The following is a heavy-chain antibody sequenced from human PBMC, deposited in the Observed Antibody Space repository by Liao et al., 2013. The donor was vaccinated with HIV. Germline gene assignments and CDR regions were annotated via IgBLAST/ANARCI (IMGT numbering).Heavy chain of an antibody. J-gene: IGHJ4*02. Sequence: QVQLQESGPGLVKPSETLSLTCTVSGGSISNYYWSWIRQPPGKGLEWIGEINHSGSTNYNPSLKSRVTISLDTSKNQFSLKLSSVTAADTAVYYCARGQGPGIAAAGCDYWGQGTLVTVSS. CDR1: GGSISNYY. CDR2: INHSGST. CDR3: ARGQGPGIAAAGCDY. V-gene: IGHV4-59*12. D-gene: IGHD6-13*01.